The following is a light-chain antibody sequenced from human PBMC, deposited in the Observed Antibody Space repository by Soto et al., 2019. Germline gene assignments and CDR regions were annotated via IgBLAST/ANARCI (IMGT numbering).Light chain of an antibody. CDR2: DVN. CDR1: SSDVGGYNY. Sequence: QSALTQPRSVSGSPGQSVTISCVGTSSDVGGYNYVSWYQQHPGKAPKLMIYDVNKRPSGVPDRFSGSKSGNTASLTISGLQAEDEADYYCCSYAGTYSSHVVFGGGTKVTVL. J-gene: IGLJ2*01. CDR3: CSYAGTYSSHVV. V-gene: IGLV2-11*01.